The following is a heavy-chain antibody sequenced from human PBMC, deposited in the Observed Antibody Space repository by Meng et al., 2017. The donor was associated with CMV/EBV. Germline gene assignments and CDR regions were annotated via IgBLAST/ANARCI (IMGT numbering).Heavy chain of an antibody. Sequence: ASVKVSCKASGYTFTGYYMHWVRQAPGQGLEWMGWINPKSGGTNYAQTFQGRVTMTRDTSISTAYMELSRLRSDDTAVYYCARDRLGYCSSTSCYYGADWGQGTLVTVSS. CDR2: INPKSGGT. J-gene: IGHJ4*02. V-gene: IGHV1-2*02. CDR3: ARDRLGYCSSTSCYYGAD. D-gene: IGHD2-2*01. CDR1: GYTFTGYY.